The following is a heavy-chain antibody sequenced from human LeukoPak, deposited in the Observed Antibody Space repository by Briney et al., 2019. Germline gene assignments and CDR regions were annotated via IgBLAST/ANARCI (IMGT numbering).Heavy chain of an antibody. V-gene: IGHV3-23*01. D-gene: IGHD2-15*01. Sequence: GGSLRLSCAASGFTFSSYAMSWVRQAPGKGLEWVSAISGSGGSTYYADSAKGRFTISRDNSKNTLYLQMNSLRAEDTAVYYCAEDRGYCSGGSCYYFDYWGQGTLVTVSS. CDR3: AEDRGYCSGGSCYYFDY. CDR2: ISGSGGST. J-gene: IGHJ4*02. CDR1: GFTFSSYA.